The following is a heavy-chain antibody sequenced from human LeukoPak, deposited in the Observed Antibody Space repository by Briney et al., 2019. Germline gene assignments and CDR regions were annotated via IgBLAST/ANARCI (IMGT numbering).Heavy chain of an antibody. V-gene: IGHV3-21*04. CDR1: GFTFSSYS. J-gene: IGHJ4*02. CDR2: ISSSSSYI. CDR3: AKVLNNMGAPYYFDY. Sequence: GGSLRLSCAASGFTFSSYSMNWVRQAPGKGLEWVSSISSSSSYIYYADSVKGRFTISRDNSKNTLYMQMNSLRTDDTAVYYCAKVLNNMGAPYYFDYWGQGILVTVSS. D-gene: IGHD1-26*01.